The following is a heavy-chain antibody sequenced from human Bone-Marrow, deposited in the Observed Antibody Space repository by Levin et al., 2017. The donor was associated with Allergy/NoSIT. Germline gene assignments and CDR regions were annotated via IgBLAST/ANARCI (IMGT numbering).Heavy chain of an antibody. CDR3: ARALVRGVIYYFDY. V-gene: IGHV1-2*04. J-gene: IGHJ4*02. Sequence: GGFLRLSCKASGYTFTGYYMHWVRQAPGQGLEWMGWINPNSGGTNYAQKFQGWVTMTRDTSISTAYMELSRLRSDDTAVYYCARALVRGVIYYFDYWGQGTLVTVSS. CDR1: GYTFTGYY. CDR2: INPNSGGT. D-gene: IGHD3-10*01.